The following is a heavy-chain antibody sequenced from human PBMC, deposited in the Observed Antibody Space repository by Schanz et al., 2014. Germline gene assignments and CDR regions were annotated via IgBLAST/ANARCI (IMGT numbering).Heavy chain of an antibody. Sequence: VQLEQSGAEVKKPGSSVKVSCKASGGTFSSFGINWVRQAPGQGLEWMGRIIPSLGLAKYEQKFQDKVTITADTSTTTAYMELSGLRSEDTAVYYCATLDYADSVSWGQGTRXTVSS. J-gene: IGHJ5*02. V-gene: IGHV1-69*02. CDR3: ATLDYADSVS. CDR2: IIPSLGLA. CDR1: GGTFSSFG. D-gene: IGHD4-17*01.